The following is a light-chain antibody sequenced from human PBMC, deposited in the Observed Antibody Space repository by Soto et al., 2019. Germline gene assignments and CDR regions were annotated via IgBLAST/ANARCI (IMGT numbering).Light chain of an antibody. Sequence: QSALTQPPSASGSPGQSVTISCTGTSSDVGGYNYVSWYQQYPGKAPKLMIYEVSKRPSGVPDRFSGSKSGKTASLTVSGLQPEDEADYYCTSYEGSNIWVFGGGTKLTVL. V-gene: IGLV2-8*01. CDR3: TSYEGSNIWV. J-gene: IGLJ3*02. CDR1: SSDVGGYNY. CDR2: EVS.